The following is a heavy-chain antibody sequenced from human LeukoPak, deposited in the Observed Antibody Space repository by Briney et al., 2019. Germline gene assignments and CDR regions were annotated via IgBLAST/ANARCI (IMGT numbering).Heavy chain of an antibody. V-gene: IGHV3-53*01. J-gene: IGHJ4*02. CDR3: AKLLYGDATNYFDY. Sequence: GGSLRLSCAASGFTVSRSYMIWARQAPGKGLEWVSVIYSGGTTYYADSVKGRFTISRDNSKNTLYLQMNSLRAEDTAVYYCAKLLYGDATNYFDYWGQGTLVTVSS. CDR1: GFTVSRSY. D-gene: IGHD2-2*02. CDR2: IYSGGTT.